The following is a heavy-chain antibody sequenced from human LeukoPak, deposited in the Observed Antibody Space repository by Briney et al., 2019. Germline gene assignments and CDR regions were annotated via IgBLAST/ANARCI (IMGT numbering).Heavy chain of an antibody. D-gene: IGHD2-15*01. CDR2: LSWNSASL. CDR1: GFIFGEYA. CDR3: AKGRGGSGKFDAFDI. J-gene: IGHJ3*02. V-gene: IGHV3-9*01. Sequence: GGSLRLSCAASGFIFGEYAMHWVRQAPGKGLEWVSGLSWNSASLDYVDSVKGRFTISRDNAKNSLYLQMNSLRAEDTALYYCAKGRGGSGKFDAFDIWGQGTMVTVSS.